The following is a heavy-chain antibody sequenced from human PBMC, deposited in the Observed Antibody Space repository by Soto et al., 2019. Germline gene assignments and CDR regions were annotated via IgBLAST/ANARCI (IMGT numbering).Heavy chain of an antibody. Sequence: GASVKVSCKASGYTFTSYYMHWVRQAPRQGLEWMGIINPSGGSTSYAQKFQGRVTMTRDTSTSTVYMELSSLRSEDTAVYYCARGLYCISTSCYHLRFDWFDPWGQGTLVTVSS. CDR1: GYTFTSYY. V-gene: IGHV1-46*01. CDR3: ARGLYCISTSCYHLRFDWFDP. J-gene: IGHJ5*02. CDR2: INPSGGST. D-gene: IGHD2-2*01.